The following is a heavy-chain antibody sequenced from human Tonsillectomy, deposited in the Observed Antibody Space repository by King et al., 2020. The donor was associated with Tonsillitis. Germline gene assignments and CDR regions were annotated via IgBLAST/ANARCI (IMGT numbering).Heavy chain of an antibody. Sequence: VQLVESGGGLVQPGGSLRLSWAASGFTFSYYWMSWVRQAPGKGMEWVANIKQDGSEKYYVDSVKGRFTISRDNAKNSLYLQMNSLRAEDAAVYYWARVTVSWRVYCMDVWGQGTTVTVSS. CDR3: ARVTVSWRVYCMDV. CDR1: GFTFSYYW. CDR2: IKQDGSEK. J-gene: IGHJ6*02. V-gene: IGHV3-7*03. D-gene: IGHD1-1*01.